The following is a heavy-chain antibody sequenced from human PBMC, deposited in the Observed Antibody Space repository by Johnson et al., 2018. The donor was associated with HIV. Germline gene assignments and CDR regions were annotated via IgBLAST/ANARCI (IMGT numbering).Heavy chain of an antibody. CDR1: GFTFSSYG. CDR2: LNWHGGST. V-gene: IGHV3-20*04. CDR3: ARGSGSYYSNAFDI. D-gene: IGHD1-26*01. Sequence: VQLVESGGGVVQPGRSLRLSCAASGFTFSSYGMHWVRQAPGKGLEWVSGLNWHGGSTGYADSVKGRFTISRDNAKNSLYLQINSLRAEDTALYCCARGSGSYYSNAFDIWGQGTMVTVSS. J-gene: IGHJ3*02.